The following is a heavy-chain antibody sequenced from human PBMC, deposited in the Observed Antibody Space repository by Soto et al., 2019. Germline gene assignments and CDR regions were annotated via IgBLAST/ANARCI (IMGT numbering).Heavy chain of an antibody. D-gene: IGHD3-22*01. V-gene: IGHV4-61*01. Sequence: QVQLQESGPGLVKPSETLSLTCTVSGGSVSSGSYYWSWIRQPPGKGLEWVGYIYYSGSTNYNPSLKSRVTISVDTSKNQFSLKLSSVTAADTAVYYCARAAFDYDSSGYYRLFAYWGQGTLVTVSS. CDR3: ARAAFDYDSSGYYRLFAY. CDR1: GGSVSSGSYY. J-gene: IGHJ4*02. CDR2: IYYSGST.